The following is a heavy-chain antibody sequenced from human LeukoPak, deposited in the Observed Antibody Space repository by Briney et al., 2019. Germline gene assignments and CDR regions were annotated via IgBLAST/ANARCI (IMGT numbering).Heavy chain of an antibody. Sequence: PGESLKISCKGSGYSVTNYWIGWVRQMPGKGLEWMGIIYPGDSDTRYNPSFQGQVTISVDKSISTAYLQWSSLKASDTAMYYCARSYCSSSSCYIDYWGQGTLVTVSS. CDR1: GYSVTNYW. J-gene: IGHJ4*02. CDR2: IYPGDSDT. CDR3: ARSYCSSSSCYIDY. D-gene: IGHD2-2*02. V-gene: IGHV5-51*01.